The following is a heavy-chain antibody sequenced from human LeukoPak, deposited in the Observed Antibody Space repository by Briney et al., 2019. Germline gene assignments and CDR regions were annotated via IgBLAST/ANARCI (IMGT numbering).Heavy chain of an antibody. V-gene: IGHV4-30-4*01. J-gene: IGHJ4*02. CDR1: GGSISSGDYY. CDR2: IYYSGST. D-gene: IGHD3-10*01. CDR3: ARDPPSDYYGSEV. Sequence: SETLSLTCTVSGGSISSGDYYWSWIRQPPGKGLEWIGYIYYSGSTYYNPSLKSRVTISVDTSKNQFSLKLSSVTAADTAVYYCARDPPSDYYGSEVWGQGTLVTVSS.